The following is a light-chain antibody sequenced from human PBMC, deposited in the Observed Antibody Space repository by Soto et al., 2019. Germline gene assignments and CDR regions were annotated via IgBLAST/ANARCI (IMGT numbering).Light chain of an antibody. Sequence: DIVMTQSPGSLAVSLGERATINCKSSQSVLYSSNNKNFLAWYQQKPGQPPKLLIYWASTRESGVPDRFSGSGSGTDFTLTISSLQAEDVAVYYCQQYYSAPWTFGQGTKAEIK. CDR1: QSVLYSSNNKNF. CDR2: WAS. J-gene: IGKJ1*01. V-gene: IGKV4-1*01. CDR3: QQYYSAPWT.